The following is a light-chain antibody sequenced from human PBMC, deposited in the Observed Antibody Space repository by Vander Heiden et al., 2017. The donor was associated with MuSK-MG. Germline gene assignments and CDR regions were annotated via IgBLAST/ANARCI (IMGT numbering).Light chain of an antibody. CDR2: GNT. CDR3: QSYDSSLSGSL. J-gene: IGLJ2*01. CDR1: RPNIGSGYD. V-gene: IGLV1-40*01. Sequence: QSVLTQPPSVSGAPGQRVTIPCAGSRPNIGSGYDVHWYQQLPGAAPKLLIYGNTIRPSGVPDRFSGSKSGTSASLAITGLQAEDEADYYCQSYDSSLSGSLFGGGTKLTVL.